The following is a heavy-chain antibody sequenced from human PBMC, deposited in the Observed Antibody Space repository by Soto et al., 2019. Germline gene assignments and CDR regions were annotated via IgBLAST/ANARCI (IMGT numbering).Heavy chain of an antibody. D-gene: IGHD6-13*01. J-gene: IGHJ6*02. V-gene: IGHV3-43*01. Sequence: EVQLVESGGVVVQPGGSLRLACSASGFTFEDYTMHWVRQTPGKGLEWISLISKDGGSTYYADSVKGRFTISRDNSKYSLYLQMNSLRTEDTALYYCAKTLNAGRHYGMDVWGQGTTVTVSS. CDR3: AKTLNAGRHYGMDV. CDR1: GFTFEDYT. CDR2: ISKDGGST.